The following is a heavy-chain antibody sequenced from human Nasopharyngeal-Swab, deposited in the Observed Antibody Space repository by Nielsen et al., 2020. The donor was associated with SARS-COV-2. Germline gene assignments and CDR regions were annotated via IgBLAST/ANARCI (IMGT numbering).Heavy chain of an antibody. D-gene: IGHD6-19*01. J-gene: IGHJ4*02. CDR2: IYYSGST. V-gene: IGHV4-39*01. CDR3: ARRGRIAVAGFFDY. Sequence: WIRQPPGQGLEWIGSIYYSGSTYCNPSLKSRVTISVDTSKNQFSLKLSSVTAADTAVYYCARRGRIAVAGFFDYWGQGTLVTVSS.